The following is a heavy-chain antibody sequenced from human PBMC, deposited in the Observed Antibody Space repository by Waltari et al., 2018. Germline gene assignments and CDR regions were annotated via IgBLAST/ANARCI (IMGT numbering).Heavy chain of an antibody. V-gene: IGHV1-69*01. D-gene: IGHD7-27*01. CDR2: ISPICDKA. CDR1: AGTFSSYA. Sequence: QVQLVQPGAEVKKPGSSVKVSCKSSAGTFSSYAIRWVRQAPGQGLEGMGGISPICDKANYAQKFQGRVTITADEATSTAYRARSSLRSEDTAVYYCARDKAVGMGEFDPWGQGTLVTVS. CDR3: ARDKAVGMGEFDP. J-gene: IGHJ5*02.